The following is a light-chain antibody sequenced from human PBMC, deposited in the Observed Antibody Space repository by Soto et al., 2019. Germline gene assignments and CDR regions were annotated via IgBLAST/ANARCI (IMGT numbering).Light chain of an antibody. CDR3: QQYYTWPRGT. CDR2: GAS. V-gene: IGKV3D-15*01. J-gene: IGKJ1*01. CDR1: QSIANN. Sequence: EIVMTQSPATLSMSPGEGATLSCRASQSIANNLAWYQQRPGQAPRLLIYGASTRATGIPARFSGSGSGTEFTLTISSLQSEDFGVYYCQQYYTWPRGTFGQGTKVDIK.